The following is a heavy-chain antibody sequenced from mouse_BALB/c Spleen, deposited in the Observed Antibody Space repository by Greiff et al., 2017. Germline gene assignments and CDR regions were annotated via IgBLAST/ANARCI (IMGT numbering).Heavy chain of an antibody. Sequence: EVMLVESGGGLVKPGGSLKLSCAASGFTFSDYYMYWVRQTPEKRLEWVATISDGGSYTYYPDSVKGRFTISRDNAKTNLYLQMSSLKSEDTAMYYCARDYYGSSYAMDYWGQGTSVTVSS. CDR3: ARDYYGSSYAMDY. CDR1: GFTFSDYY. V-gene: IGHV5-4*02. J-gene: IGHJ4*01. D-gene: IGHD1-1*01. CDR2: ISDGGSYT.